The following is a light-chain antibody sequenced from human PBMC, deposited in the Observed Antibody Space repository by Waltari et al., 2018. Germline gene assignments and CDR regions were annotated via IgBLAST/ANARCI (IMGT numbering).Light chain of an antibody. V-gene: IGLV3-21*02. CDR2: DDS. Sequence: SYVLTQPPSVSVAPGQTARITCGGNNIGSKSVHWYQQKPGQAPGLVVDDDSDRPSGIPERFSGSKSGNTATLTISRFEAGDEADYYCQVWDSSSDHVVFGGGTKLTVL. CDR3: QVWDSSSDHVV. J-gene: IGLJ2*01. CDR1: NIGSKS.